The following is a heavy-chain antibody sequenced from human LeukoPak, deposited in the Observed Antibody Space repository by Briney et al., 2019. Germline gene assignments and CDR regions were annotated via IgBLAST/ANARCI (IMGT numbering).Heavy chain of an antibody. D-gene: IGHD3-3*01. V-gene: IGHV4-59*08. CDR1: GGSISSYY. CDR3: ARSRVTYYDFWSGYPEAFDI. J-gene: IGHJ3*02. Sequence: PSGTLSLTCTVSGGSISSYYWSWLRQPPGKGLEWIGYIYYSGSTNYNPSLKSRGTIPVDTSKNQFSLKLSSVTAADTAVYYCARSRVTYYDFWSGYPEAFDIWGQGTMVTVSS. CDR2: IYYSGST.